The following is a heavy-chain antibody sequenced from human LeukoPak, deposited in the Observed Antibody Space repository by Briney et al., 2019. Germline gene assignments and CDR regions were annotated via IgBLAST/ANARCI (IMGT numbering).Heavy chain of an antibody. CDR3: ATHIVATLGAFDY. J-gene: IGHJ4*02. V-gene: IGHV1-46*01. CDR2: INPSGGST. CDR1: GYTFTSYY. Sequence: GASVKVSCKASGYTFTSYYMHWVRQAPGQGLEWMGIINPSGGSTSYAQKFQGRVTMTRDTSISTAYMELSRLRSDDTAVYYCATHIVATLGAFDYWGQGTLVTVSS. D-gene: IGHD5-12*01.